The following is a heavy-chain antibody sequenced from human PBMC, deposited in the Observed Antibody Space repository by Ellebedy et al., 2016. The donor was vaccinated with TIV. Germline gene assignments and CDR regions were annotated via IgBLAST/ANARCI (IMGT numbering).Heavy chain of an antibody. V-gene: IGHV4-39*01. Sequence: GSLRLSXTVSGGSISSNNCYWGWIRQPPGKGLEWIGNIYYSGYTYYNPSLKSRVTISVDTSKNHFSLKLTSVTAADTAVYYCARLKGWGARDAFDIWGPGTMVTISS. CDR3: ARLKGWGARDAFDI. CDR2: IYYSGYT. D-gene: IGHD7-27*01. J-gene: IGHJ3*02. CDR1: GGSISSNNCY.